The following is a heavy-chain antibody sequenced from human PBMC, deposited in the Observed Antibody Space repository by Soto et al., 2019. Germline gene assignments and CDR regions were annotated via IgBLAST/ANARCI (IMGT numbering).Heavy chain of an antibody. CDR2: IYYSGST. D-gene: IGHD6-6*01. CDR3: ARDPQGIAARFDP. CDR1: GGSISSGDYY. Sequence: SETLSLTCTVSGGSISSGDYYWSWIRQPPGKGLEWIGYIYYSGSTYYNPSLKGRFTVSRDTAKNSLSLQMNSLRAEDTAVYYCARDPQGIAARFDPWGQGTLVTVSS. V-gene: IGHV4-30-4*01. J-gene: IGHJ5*02.